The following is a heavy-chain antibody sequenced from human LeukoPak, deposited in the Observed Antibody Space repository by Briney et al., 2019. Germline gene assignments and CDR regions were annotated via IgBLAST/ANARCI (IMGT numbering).Heavy chain of an antibody. CDR2: ISSAGSET. CDR3: ATCSGGRCYSKGFDY. J-gene: IGHJ4*02. Sequence: GGSLRLSCAASGFTVSSNYMSWVRQAPGKGLVWVSCISSAGSETRYADSVKGRFTISRDNAKNTLYLQMNSLTAEDTAVYYCATCSGGRCYSKGFDYWGQGTLVTVSS. D-gene: IGHD2-15*01. CDR1: GFTVSSNY. V-gene: IGHV3-74*01.